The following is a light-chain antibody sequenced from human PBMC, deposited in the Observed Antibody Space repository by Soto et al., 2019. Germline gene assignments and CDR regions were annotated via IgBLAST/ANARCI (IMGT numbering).Light chain of an antibody. CDR2: LGS. Sequence: DIVMTQSPLSLPVTPGEPASISCRSSQSLLHSNGYNFLDWYLQKPGQSPQLLIFLGSNRSSGVTHRFSGSGSGTAFTLKISRVEAEDVEIYYRMHALQTPAYTLRQRTEMESK. CDR3: MHALQTPAYT. J-gene: IGKJ2*01. V-gene: IGKV2-28*01. CDR1: QSLLHSNGYNF.